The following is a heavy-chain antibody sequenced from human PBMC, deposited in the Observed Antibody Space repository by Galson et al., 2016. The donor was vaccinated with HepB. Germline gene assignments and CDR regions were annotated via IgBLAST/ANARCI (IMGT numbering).Heavy chain of an antibody. Sequence: SVKVSCKATGVAFSSYVMTWVRQAPGQGLEWMGIINPSGGDTSYAQKFQGRVTMTRDTSTSTVYMELSSLRSEDTALYYCARERKLELDYYYYYGMDVWGQGTTVTVSS. CDR3: ARERKLELDYYYYYGMDV. CDR1: GVAFSSYV. V-gene: IGHV1-46*03. CDR2: INPSGGDT. D-gene: IGHD1-7*01. J-gene: IGHJ6*01.